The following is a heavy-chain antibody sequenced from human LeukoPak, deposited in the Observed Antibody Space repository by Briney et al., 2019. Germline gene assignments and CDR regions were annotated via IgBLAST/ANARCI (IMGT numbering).Heavy chain of an antibody. CDR1: GFTFSRHW. D-gene: IGHD6-13*01. Sequence: PGGSPRLSCEASGFTFSRHWMHWVRQAPGKGLVWVSRINSDGSSTSYADSVKGRFTISRDNAKNTVYLQMNSLRAEDSAEYYCARALASGATYWGQGTLVTVSS. CDR2: INSDGSST. J-gene: IGHJ4*02. V-gene: IGHV3-74*01. CDR3: ARALASGATY.